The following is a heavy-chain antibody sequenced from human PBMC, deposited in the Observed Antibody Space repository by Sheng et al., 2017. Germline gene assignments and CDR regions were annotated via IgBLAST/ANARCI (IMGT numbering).Heavy chain of an antibody. CDR1: GFTFSSYG. CDR2: IRYDGSNK. Sequence: QVQLVESGGGVVQPGGSLRLSCAASGFTFSSYGMHWVRQAPGKGLEWVAFIRYDGSNKYYADSVKGRFTISRDNSKNTLYLQMNSLRAEDTAVYYCAKNVGARNPGYYFDYWGQGTLVTVSS. V-gene: IGHV3-30*02. CDR3: AKNVGARNPGYYFDY. D-gene: IGHD1-26*01. J-gene: IGHJ4*02.